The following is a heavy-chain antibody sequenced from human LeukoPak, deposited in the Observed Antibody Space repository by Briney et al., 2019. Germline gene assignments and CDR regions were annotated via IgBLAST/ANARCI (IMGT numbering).Heavy chain of an antibody. D-gene: IGHD2-8*01. V-gene: IGHV1-69*01. J-gene: IGHJ5*02. CDR3: ARQGYCTNGVCYSWFDP. CDR2: IIPIFGTA. Sequence: SVKVSCKASGGTFSSYTISWVRQAPGQGLEWMAGIIPIFGTASYAQKFQGRVTITADESTSTAYMELSSLRSEDTAVYYCARQGYCTNGVCYSWFDPWGQGTLVTVSS. CDR1: GGTFSSYT.